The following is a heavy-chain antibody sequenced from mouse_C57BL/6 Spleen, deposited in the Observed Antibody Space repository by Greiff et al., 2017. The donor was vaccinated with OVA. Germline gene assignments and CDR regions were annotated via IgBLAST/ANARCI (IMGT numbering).Heavy chain of an antibody. V-gene: IGHV1-81*01. CDR1: GYTFTSYG. Sequence: QVQLQQSGAELARPGASVKLSCKASGYTFTSYGISWVKQRTGQGLEWIGEIYPRSGNTYYNEKFKGKATLTADKSSSTAYMELRSLTSEDSAVDFCARRGYGYDEGYYFDYWCQGTTRTVSS. CDR2: IYPRSGNT. D-gene: IGHD2-2*01. CDR3: ARRGYGYDEGYYFDY. J-gene: IGHJ2*01.